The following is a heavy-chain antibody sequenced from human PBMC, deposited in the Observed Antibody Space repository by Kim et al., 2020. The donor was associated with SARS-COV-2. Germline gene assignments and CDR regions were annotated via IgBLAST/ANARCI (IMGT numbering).Heavy chain of an antibody. D-gene: IGHD3-22*01. CDR3: ARAGVRYYYDRSGYPNGGLYWCAP. Sequence: ASVKVSCKASGYTFTGYYMHWVRQATGQGLEWMGWINPNSGSTNYTQRFQGRVTMTRDTSISTAYMELSRLRSDDTAVYYCARAGVRYYYDRSGYPNGGLYWCAPGGQGPLHPVPS. CDR1: GYTFTGYY. V-gene: IGHV1-2*02. J-gene: IGHJ5*02. CDR2: INPNSGST.